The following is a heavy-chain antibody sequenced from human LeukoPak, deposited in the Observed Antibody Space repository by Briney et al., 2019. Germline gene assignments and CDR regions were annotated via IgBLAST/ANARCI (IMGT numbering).Heavy chain of an antibody. J-gene: IGHJ6*03. Sequence: PGGSLRLSCAASGFTFSSYWMSWVRQAPGKGLEWVANIKQDGSEKYYVDSVKGRFTISRDNAKNSLYLQMNSLRAEDTAVYYCARVSDSSNPYYYYYYMDVWGKGTTVTVSS. D-gene: IGHD6-13*01. CDR1: GFTFSSYW. V-gene: IGHV3-7*01. CDR3: ARVSDSSNPYYYYYYMDV. CDR2: IKQDGSEK.